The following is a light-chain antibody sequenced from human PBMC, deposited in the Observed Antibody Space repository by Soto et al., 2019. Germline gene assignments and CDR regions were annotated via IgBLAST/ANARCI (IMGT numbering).Light chain of an antibody. V-gene: IGKV3-15*01. CDR2: GPS. Sequence: ELVVTQSPATLSVSPGERATLSCRASQSVSNNLAWYQQKPGQAPRLLIYGPSTRASGIPARFSGSGYGREFTLTISSPQSEDYGVYYCHQYNDWPPAFGQGTKV. J-gene: IGKJ1*01. CDR1: QSVSNN. CDR3: HQYNDWPPA.